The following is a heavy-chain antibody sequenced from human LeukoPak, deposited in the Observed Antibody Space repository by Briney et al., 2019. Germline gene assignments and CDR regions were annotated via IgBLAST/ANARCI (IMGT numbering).Heavy chain of an antibody. CDR2: IYHSGGT. J-gene: IGHJ3*02. V-gene: IGHV4-30-2*01. CDR3: ARAAERQVAFDI. D-gene: IGHD1-1*01. Sequence: SQTLSLTCAVSGGSISSGGYSWSWIRQPPGKGLEWIGYIYHSGGTYYNPSLKSRVTISVDRSKNQFSLKLSSVTAADTAVYYCARAAERQVAFDIWGQGTMVTVSS. CDR1: GGSISSGGYS.